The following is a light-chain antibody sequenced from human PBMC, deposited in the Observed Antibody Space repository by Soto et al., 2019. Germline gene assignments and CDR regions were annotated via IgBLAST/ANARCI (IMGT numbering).Light chain of an antibody. V-gene: IGKV4-1*01. CDR1: QSVLYSSNNKNY. J-gene: IGKJ1*01. CDR3: QQYYSTPLT. Sequence: DIVMTQSPDSLAVSLGDRATINCKCSQSVLYSSNNKNYLAWYQQKPGQPPKLLIYWASTRESRVPDRFSGSGSGTDFTLTISSLQAEDVAVYYCQQYYSTPLTFGQGTKVDIK. CDR2: WAS.